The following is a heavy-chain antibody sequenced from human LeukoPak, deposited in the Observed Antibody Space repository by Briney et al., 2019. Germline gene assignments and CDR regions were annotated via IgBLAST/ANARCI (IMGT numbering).Heavy chain of an antibody. CDR3: ARDDKGRIAAAGTYYYYYYMDV. CDR1: GGSISSYY. CDR2: IYTSGST. D-gene: IGHD6-13*01. Sequence: SETLPLTCTVSGGSISSYYWSWIRQPAGKGLEWIGRIYTSGSTNYNPSLKSRVTMSVDTSKNQFSLKLSSVTAADTAVYYCARDDKGRIAAAGTYYYYYYMDVRGKGTTVTVSS. V-gene: IGHV4-4*07. J-gene: IGHJ6*03.